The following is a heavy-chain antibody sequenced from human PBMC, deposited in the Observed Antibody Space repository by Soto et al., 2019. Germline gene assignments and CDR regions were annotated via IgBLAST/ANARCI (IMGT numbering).Heavy chain of an antibody. V-gene: IGHV4-4*02. CDR1: GDSISGNNW. CDR2: IYHTGKA. Sequence: SETLSLTCAVSGDSISGNNWWSWVRQSPGKGLEWIGEIYHTGKATYNPSLKTRVTMSVDKSKIQFSLEVRSVTVADTAVYYCARDGGTVTWRAFDIWGQGTMVTVSS. D-gene: IGHD4-17*01. J-gene: IGHJ3*02. CDR3: ARDGGTVTWRAFDI.